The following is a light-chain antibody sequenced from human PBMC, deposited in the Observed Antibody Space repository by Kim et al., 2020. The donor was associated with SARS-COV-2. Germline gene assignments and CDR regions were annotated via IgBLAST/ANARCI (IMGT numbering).Light chain of an antibody. CDR2: DVS. V-gene: IGKV3-11*01. J-gene: IGKJ1*01. Sequence: LSPRERATLSCRASQSVSSQLAWYQQTPGQAPRLLMYDVSNRATGIPDRFSGSGSGTDFTLTISSLEPEDFALYYCQQRYSWPVTFGQGTKVDIK. CDR1: QSVSSQ. CDR3: QQRYSWPVT.